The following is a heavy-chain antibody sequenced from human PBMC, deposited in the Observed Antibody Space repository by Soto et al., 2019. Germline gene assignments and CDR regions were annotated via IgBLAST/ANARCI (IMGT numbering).Heavy chain of an antibody. Sequence: GASVKVSCKASGYTFTSYAMHWVRQAPGQRLEWMGWINAGNGNTKYSQKFQGRVTITRDTSASTAYMELSSLRSEDTAVYYCARAPHYDSGGYTPAPLDYWGQGTRDTVSS. V-gene: IGHV1-3*01. D-gene: IGHD3-22*01. CDR1: GYTFTSYA. J-gene: IGHJ4*02. CDR2: INAGNGNT. CDR3: ARAPHYDSGGYTPAPLDY.